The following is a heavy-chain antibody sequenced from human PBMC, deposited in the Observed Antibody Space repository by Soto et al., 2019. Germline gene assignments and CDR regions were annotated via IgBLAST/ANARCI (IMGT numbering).Heavy chain of an antibody. J-gene: IGHJ4*02. D-gene: IGHD5-12*01. CDR1: GFTVSTHA. CDR3: ARDAIRVATIIDY. CDR2: IWYDGTEK. V-gene: IGHV3-33*01. Sequence: QVQLVESGGGVVQPGRSLRLSCAASGFTVSTHAMHWDRQAPGKGLEWVAGIWYDGTEKHYADSVKGRFTISRDNSKNMLFLQINSLTADDTAIFYCARDAIRVATIIDYWGQGTLVTVSS.